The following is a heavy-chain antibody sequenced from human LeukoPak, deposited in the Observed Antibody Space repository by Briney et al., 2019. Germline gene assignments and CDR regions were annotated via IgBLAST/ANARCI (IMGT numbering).Heavy chain of an antibody. CDR1: GFTFSSHW. V-gene: IGHV3-7*01. J-gene: IGHJ6*04. D-gene: IGHD3-10*02. CDR3: AELGITMIGGV. CDR2: IKKDGSEK. Sequence: LPGGSLRLSCAASGFTFSSHWMSWVRQAPGKGLEWVANIKKDGSEKYYVDAVKGRFTISRDNAKTSLYLQMNSLRAEDTAVYYCAELGITMIGGVWGKGTTVTISS.